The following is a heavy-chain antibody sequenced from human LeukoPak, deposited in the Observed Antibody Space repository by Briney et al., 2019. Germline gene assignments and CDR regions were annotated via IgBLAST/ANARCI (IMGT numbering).Heavy chain of an antibody. CDR1: GESFSGYY. V-gene: IGHV4-34*01. CDR2: INRNGTT. J-gene: IGHJ1*01. CDR3: ARGGVIVNLQH. D-gene: IGHD3-16*02. Sequence: SETLSLTCAVYGESFSGYYWSWIRQPPGKGLEWIGEINRNGTTNYNPSHKSRVTISIDTSKNQFSLKLTSVTATDTAVYYCARGGVIVNLQHWGQGTLVTVSS.